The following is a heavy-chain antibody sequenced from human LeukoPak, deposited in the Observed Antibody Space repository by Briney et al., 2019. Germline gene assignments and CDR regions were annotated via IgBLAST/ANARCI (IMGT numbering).Heavy chain of an antibody. J-gene: IGHJ4*02. D-gene: IGHD6-13*01. CDR1: GYTFTSYY. CDR2: INPSGGST. Sequence: ASVKVSCKASGYTFTSYYMHWVRQAPGQGLEWMGIINPSGGSTSYAQKFQGRVTMTRDMSTSTAYMELSSLRSDDTAVYYCASVHLSIEATGTRYWGQGTLVTVSS. CDR3: ASVHLSIEATGTRY. V-gene: IGHV1-46*01.